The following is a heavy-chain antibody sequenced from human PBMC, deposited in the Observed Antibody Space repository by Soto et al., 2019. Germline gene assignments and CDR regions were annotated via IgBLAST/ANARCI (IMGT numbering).Heavy chain of an antibody. CDR1: GGSVSSSSFF. CDR2: IYHTGYA. V-gene: IGHV4-61*01. Sequence: SETLSLTCSVSGGSVSSSSFFWTWIRQPPGKGLEWIGYIYHTGYASYSPSLKSRVTISLDTSKNQFSLNLNSVTAADTAFYYCAKTPNIQTRPVDFWGQGTLVTVSS. D-gene: IGHD6-6*01. J-gene: IGHJ4*02. CDR3: AKTPNIQTRPVDF.